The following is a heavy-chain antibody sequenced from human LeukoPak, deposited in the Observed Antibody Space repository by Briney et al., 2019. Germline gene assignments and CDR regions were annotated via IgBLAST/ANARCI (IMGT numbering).Heavy chain of an antibody. D-gene: IGHD1-26*01. CDR1: GGTFSSYA. V-gene: IGHV1-69*01. CDR2: IIPIFGTA. J-gene: IGHJ4*02. Sequence: EASVKVSCKASGGTFSSYAISWVRQAPGQGLEWMGGIIPIFGTANYAQKFQGRVTTTADESTSTAYMELSSLRSEDTAVYYCARESPIVGNFDYWGQGTLVTVSS. CDR3: ARESPIVGNFDY.